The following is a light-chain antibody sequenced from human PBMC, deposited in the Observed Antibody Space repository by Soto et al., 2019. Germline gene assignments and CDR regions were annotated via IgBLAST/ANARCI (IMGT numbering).Light chain of an antibody. V-gene: IGKV1-9*01. Sequence: IQLTQSPSSLSASVGDRVTISCRASQGIANFLAWYQQKPGKAPKLLIYAASTLQSGVPSRFRGSGSGTDFTLTIISLKPEDFATYDCQQLNSFPIPFGPGTKVDIK. CDR1: QGIANF. CDR2: AAS. CDR3: QQLNSFPIP. J-gene: IGKJ3*01.